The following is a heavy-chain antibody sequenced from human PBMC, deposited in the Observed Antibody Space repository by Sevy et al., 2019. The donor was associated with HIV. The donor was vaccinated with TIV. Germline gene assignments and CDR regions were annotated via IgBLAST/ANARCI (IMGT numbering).Heavy chain of an antibody. Sequence: GGSLRLSCAASGFTFSHYGMHWVRQAPGKGLEWVSVIYSGGSTYYADSVKGRFTISRDNSKNTLYLQMNSLRAEDTAVYYCARSIAAAGTHYYYYGMDVWGQGTTVTVSS. V-gene: IGHV3-NL1*01. CDR3: ARSIAAAGTHYYYYGMDV. D-gene: IGHD6-13*01. CDR1: GFTFSHYG. CDR2: IYSGGST. J-gene: IGHJ6*02.